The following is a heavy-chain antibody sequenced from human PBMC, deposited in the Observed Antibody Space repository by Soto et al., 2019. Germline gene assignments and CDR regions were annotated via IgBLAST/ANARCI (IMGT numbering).Heavy chain of an antibody. J-gene: IGHJ3*02. D-gene: IGHD6-13*01. CDR3: ERALSSSWYGDAFDI. Sequence: VTSVKVSCKASRYTFNSYNINWVRQATGQGREWMGWINPNSAKTGNTQKFQGRVTITRNTSISTAYMKLSSLRSEDISLYYCERALSSSWYGDAFDIWGQGTLVTVSS. CDR1: RYTFNSYN. CDR2: INPNSAKT. V-gene: IGHV1-8*01.